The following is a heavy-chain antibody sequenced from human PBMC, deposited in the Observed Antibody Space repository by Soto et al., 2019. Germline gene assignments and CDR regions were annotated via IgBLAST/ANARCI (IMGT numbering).Heavy chain of an antibody. CDR2: ITSSSSTI. Sequence: PGGSLRLSCAASGLTFSSYSMNWVRQAPGKGLEWVSYITSSSSTIHYAESVKGRFTISRDNAMNSLYLQMNSLRDEDTAVYYCARDFNWSFDYWGRGSLVTVSS. D-gene: IGHD1-1*01. CDR3: ARDFNWSFDY. V-gene: IGHV3-48*02. J-gene: IGHJ4*02. CDR1: GLTFSSYS.